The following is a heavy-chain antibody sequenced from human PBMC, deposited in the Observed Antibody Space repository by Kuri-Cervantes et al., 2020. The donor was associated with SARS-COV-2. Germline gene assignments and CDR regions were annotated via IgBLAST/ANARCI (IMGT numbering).Heavy chain of an antibody. CDR3: ARDMYYDSGDWSDP. V-gene: IGHV4-59*01. J-gene: IGHJ5*02. Sequence: SETLSLTCTVSGGSISSYYWSWIRQPPGKGLEWIGYIYYSGSTNYNPSLKSRVTISVDTSKNQFSLKLSSVTAADTAVYYCARDMYYDSGDWSDPWGQGTLVTVSS. CDR2: IYYSGST. CDR1: GGSISSYY. D-gene: IGHD3-3*01.